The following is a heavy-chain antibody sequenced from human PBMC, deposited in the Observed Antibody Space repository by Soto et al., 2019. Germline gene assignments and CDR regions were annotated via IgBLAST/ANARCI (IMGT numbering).Heavy chain of an antibody. V-gene: IGHV3-23*01. CDR1: GFTFSSYA. Sequence: GGSLRLSCTASGFTFSSYAMSWVRQAPGKGLEWVSAISGSGGSTYYADSVKGRFTISRDNSKNTLYMQMNSLRAEDTAVYYCAKDNYYDSSGYQYWGQGTLVTVSS. J-gene: IGHJ4*02. D-gene: IGHD3-22*01. CDR2: ISGSGGST. CDR3: AKDNYYDSSGYQY.